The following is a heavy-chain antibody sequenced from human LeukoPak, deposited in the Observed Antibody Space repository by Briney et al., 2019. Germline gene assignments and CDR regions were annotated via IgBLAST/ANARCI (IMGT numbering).Heavy chain of an antibody. CDR1: GSTFNNNA. J-gene: IGHJ4*02. V-gene: IGHV3-23*01. D-gene: IGHD3-10*01. Sequence: GGSLRLSCAASGSTFNNNAMSWVRQAPGKGLEWVSGISGSGGSAYYADSVKGRFTISRDISKDTLYLEMNSLRAEDTAVYYCAKVAGSGSYYNGFDSWGQGTLVTVSS. CDR3: AKVAGSGSYYNGFDS. CDR2: ISGSGGSA.